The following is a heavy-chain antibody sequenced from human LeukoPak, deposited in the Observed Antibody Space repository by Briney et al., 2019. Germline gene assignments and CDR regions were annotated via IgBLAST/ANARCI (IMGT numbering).Heavy chain of an antibody. D-gene: IGHD3-22*01. CDR2: INHSGST. CDR3: ARGKSTYYYDSSGYYFFDY. V-gene: IGHV4-34*01. Sequence: PSETLSLTCAVYGGSFSGYYWSWIRQPPGKGLEWIGEINHSGSTNHNPSLKSRVTISVDTSKNQFSLKLTSVTAADTAVYYCARGKSTYYYDSSGYYFFDYWGQGTLVTVSS. CDR1: GGSFSGYY. J-gene: IGHJ4*02.